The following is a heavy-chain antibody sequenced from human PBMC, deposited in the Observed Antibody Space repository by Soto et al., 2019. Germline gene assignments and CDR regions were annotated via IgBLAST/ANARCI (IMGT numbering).Heavy chain of an antibody. CDR2: ISWNSGTI. CDR3: AKDGAGVAASAFEI. J-gene: IGHJ3*02. V-gene: IGHV3-9*01. CDR1: GFIFDDYG. Sequence: GGSLRLSCAASGFIFDDYGMHWVRQAPGKGLEWVSGISWNSGTIGYGDSVKGRVTISRDNAKNSLYLQMNSLRAEDTALYYCAKDGAGVAASAFEIWGQGTMVTVSS. D-gene: IGHD3-3*01.